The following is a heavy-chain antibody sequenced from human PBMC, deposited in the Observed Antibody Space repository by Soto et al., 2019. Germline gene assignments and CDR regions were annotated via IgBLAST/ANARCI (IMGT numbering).Heavy chain of an antibody. CDR3: TNWGMDV. Sequence: QALSLPSATSGVIVSSHNAACNWIRQSPSRGLEWLVRTYYRSTWYTDYAVSVKSRLNINPDTSRNQLSLQLSSVTPADTATYYCTNWGMDVWGQGTTVTVSS. CDR2: TYYRSTWYT. J-gene: IGHJ6*02. CDR1: GVIVSSHNAA. V-gene: IGHV6-1*01. D-gene: IGHD1-1*01.